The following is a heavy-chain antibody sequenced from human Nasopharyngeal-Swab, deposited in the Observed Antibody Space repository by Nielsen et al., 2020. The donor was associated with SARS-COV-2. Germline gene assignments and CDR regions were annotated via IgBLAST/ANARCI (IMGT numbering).Heavy chain of an antibody. J-gene: IGHJ4*02. Sequence: GESLKISCAASGFTFSNAWMSWVRQAPGKGLEWVGRIKSKTDGGTTDYAAPVKGRFTISRDNSKNTLYLQMNSLKTENTAVYYCTGRNFDDWGQGTLVTVSS. CDR3: TGRNFDD. CDR2: IKSKTDGGTT. V-gene: IGHV3-15*01. CDR1: GFTFSNAW.